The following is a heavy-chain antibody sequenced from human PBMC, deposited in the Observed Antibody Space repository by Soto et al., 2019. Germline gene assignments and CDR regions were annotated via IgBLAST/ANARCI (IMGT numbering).Heavy chain of an antibody. CDR3: AKEGDYGVYDYYYYGMDV. D-gene: IGHD4-17*01. Sequence: SLRLSFKASGFTFSNFGMHWVWQSPGKGLEWVAVISYDGSNKYYADSVKGRFTISRDNSKNTLYLQMNSLRAEDTAVYYCAKEGDYGVYDYYYYGMDVWGQGT. J-gene: IGHJ6*02. V-gene: IGHV3-30*18. CDR2: ISYDGSNK. CDR1: GFTFSNFG.